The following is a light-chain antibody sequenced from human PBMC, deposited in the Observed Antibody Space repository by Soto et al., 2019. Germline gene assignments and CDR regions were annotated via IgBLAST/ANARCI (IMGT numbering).Light chain of an antibody. CDR3: QQYGSLPET. CDR1: QSVRNDY. V-gene: IGKV3-20*01. CDR2: GAS. J-gene: IGKJ1*01. Sequence: EVVLTQFPGTLPVSLGERATLSCRASQSVRNDYLAWYQQKRGQAPRLLIHGASTRATGIPDSFSGSGSGTDFILTISRVEPADVAMYFCQQYGSLPETFGQGTKVEIK.